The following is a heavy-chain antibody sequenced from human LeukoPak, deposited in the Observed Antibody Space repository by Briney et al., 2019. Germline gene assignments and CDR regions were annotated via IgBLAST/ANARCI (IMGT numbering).Heavy chain of an antibody. CDR3: ARGTTHYDILTGPYGGYFDY. D-gene: IGHD3-9*01. CDR1: GGTFSSYA. V-gene: IGHV1-69*13. Sequence: SVKVSCKASGGTFSSYAISWVRQAPGQGLEWMGGIIPIFGTANYAQKFQGRVTITADESTSTAYMELSSLRSEDTAVYYCARGTTHYDILTGPYGGYFDYWGQGTLVTVSS. CDR2: IIPIFGTA. J-gene: IGHJ4*02.